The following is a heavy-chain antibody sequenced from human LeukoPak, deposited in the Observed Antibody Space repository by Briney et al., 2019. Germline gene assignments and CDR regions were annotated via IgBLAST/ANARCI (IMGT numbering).Heavy chain of an antibody. V-gene: IGHV4-4*07. J-gene: IGHJ4*02. CDR3: ARVRVDDYGDYRVTLFDY. CDR1: GGSISSYY. D-gene: IGHD4-17*01. Sequence: SETLSLTCTVSGGSISSYYWSWIRQPAGKGLEWIGRIYTSGSTNYNPSPKSRVTMSVDTSKTQFSLKLSSVTAADTAVYYCARVRVDDYGDYRVTLFDYWGQGTLVTVSS. CDR2: IYTSGST.